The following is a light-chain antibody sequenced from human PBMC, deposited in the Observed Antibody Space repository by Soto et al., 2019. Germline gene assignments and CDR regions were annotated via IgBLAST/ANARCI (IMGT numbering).Light chain of an antibody. CDR2: KAS. CDR3: QQYHSYPLT. Sequence: DLQMTQFPSTLSASVGDRVTMTCRASQSISSWLAWYQQKPGKAPNLLIYKASSLESGVPSKFSGSESGTEFTLTISSLQPEDFATYYCQQYHSYPLTFGGGTKVEI. CDR1: QSISSW. J-gene: IGKJ4*01. V-gene: IGKV1-5*03.